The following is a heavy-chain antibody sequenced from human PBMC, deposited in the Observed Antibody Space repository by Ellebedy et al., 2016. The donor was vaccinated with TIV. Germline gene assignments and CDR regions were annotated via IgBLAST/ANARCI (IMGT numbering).Heavy chain of an antibody. Sequence: PGGSLRLSCAASGFSFSSDTMHWVRQAPGKGLEWVSSISGSSGSIYYADSVKGRFTISRDNAKNSLYLQMNSLRADDAAVYYCAPPPLAAAGAWGQGTLVTVSS. CDR2: ISGSSGSI. CDR1: GFSFSSDT. D-gene: IGHD6-13*01. J-gene: IGHJ5*02. CDR3: APPPLAAAGA. V-gene: IGHV3-21*06.